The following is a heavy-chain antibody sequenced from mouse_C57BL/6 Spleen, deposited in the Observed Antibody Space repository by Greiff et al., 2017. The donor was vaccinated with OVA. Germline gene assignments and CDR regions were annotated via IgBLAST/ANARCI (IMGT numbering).Heavy chain of an antibody. J-gene: IGHJ2*01. D-gene: IGHD1-1*01. CDR1: GYAFSSSW. CDR3: AREEDYYGSSLYFDY. Sequence: VQLQQSGPELVKPGASVKISCKASGYAFSSSWMNWVKQRPGKGLEWIGRIYPGDGDTNYNGKFKGKATLTADKSSSTAYMQLSSLTSEDSAVYFCAREEDYYGSSLYFDYWGQGTTLTVSS. CDR2: IYPGDGDT. V-gene: IGHV1-82*01.